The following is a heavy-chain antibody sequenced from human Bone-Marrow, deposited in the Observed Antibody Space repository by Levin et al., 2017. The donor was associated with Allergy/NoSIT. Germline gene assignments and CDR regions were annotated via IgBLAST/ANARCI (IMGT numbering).Heavy chain of an antibody. V-gene: IGHV2-5*02. CDR1: GFSLSTSGVG. CDR2: IYWDDDK. D-gene: IGHD3-10*01. J-gene: IGHJ5*02. CDR3: AHSTSITMVRGVIMGNWFDP. Sequence: GSGPTLVKPTQTLTLTCTFSGFSLSTSGVGVGWIRQPPGKAREWLALIYWDDDKRYSPSLKSRLTITKDTSKNQVVLTMTNMDPVDTATYYCAHSTSITMVRGVIMGNWFDPWGQGTLVTVSS.